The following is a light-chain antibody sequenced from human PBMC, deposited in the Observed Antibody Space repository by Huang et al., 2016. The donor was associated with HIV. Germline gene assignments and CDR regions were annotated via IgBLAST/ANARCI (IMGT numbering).Light chain of an antibody. J-gene: IGKJ2*01. CDR2: AAS. CDR3: QKYCSALPMFT. V-gene: IGKV1-27*01. Sequence: DIQMTQSPSSLSASVGDRVTITCRTSQGIRNYLAWYQQKPGKVPKLLIYAASTLHSGVPSRFSGSGSGTLFTLTISSLQPEDVATYYCQKYCSALPMFTFGQGTKLEIK. CDR1: QGIRNY.